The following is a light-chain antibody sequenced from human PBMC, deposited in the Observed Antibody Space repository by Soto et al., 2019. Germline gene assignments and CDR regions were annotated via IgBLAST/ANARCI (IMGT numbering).Light chain of an antibody. Sequence: EIVLTQSPGTLSLSPGERATLSCRASQSVSNNFLAWYQQKPGQAPRLLIYGTSNRAAGIPDRFSGSGSGTDFTLPISRLETEDFAVYYCQQYRSSPPLTFGGGTKVEIK. CDR3: QQYRSSPPLT. J-gene: IGKJ4*01. CDR1: QSVSNNF. CDR2: GTS. V-gene: IGKV3-20*01.